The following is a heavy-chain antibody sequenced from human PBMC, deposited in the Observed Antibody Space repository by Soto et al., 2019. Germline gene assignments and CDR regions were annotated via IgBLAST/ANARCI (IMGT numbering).Heavy chain of an antibody. V-gene: IGHV4-31*03. CDR1: GGSISSGGYD. Sequence: QVQLQESGPGLVKPSQTLSLTCTVSGGSISSGGYDWNWIRQYPGKGLEWIGYIHYSGSTYYNPSLQSRVTISVDTSKNQFSLKLSSVTAADTAVYYCARDRTYYYDSGSHHPDWFDPWGQGTLVTVSS. J-gene: IGHJ5*02. CDR2: IHYSGST. D-gene: IGHD3-10*01. CDR3: ARDRTYYYDSGSHHPDWFDP.